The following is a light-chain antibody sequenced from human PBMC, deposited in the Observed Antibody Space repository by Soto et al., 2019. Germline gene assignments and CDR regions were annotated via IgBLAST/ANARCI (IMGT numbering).Light chain of an antibody. V-gene: IGLV2-14*01. Sequence: QSLLTQPASGSGGPGQAIPLSLTGNSRDVGGYNYVSWYQQHPGKAPKLMIYDVSSRPSGVSDRFSGSKSGNTASLTISGLQAEDEADYYCSSYTSSSTYVFGTGTKVTVL. J-gene: IGLJ1*01. CDR3: SSYTSSSTYV. CDR2: DVS. CDR1: SRDVGGYNY.